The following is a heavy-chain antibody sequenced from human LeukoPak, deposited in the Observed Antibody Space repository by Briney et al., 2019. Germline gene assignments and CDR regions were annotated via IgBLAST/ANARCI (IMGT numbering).Heavy chain of an antibody. CDR3: ARSAAAAYFDY. V-gene: IGHV4-39*07. J-gene: IGHJ4*02. CDR1: GGSISGSSYY. CDR2: INHSGST. D-gene: IGHD6-25*01. Sequence: SETLSLTCTVSGGSISGSSYYWGWIRQPPGKGLEWIGEINHSGSTNYNPSLKSRVTTSVDTSKNQFSLKLSSVTAADTAVYYCARSAAAAYFDYWGQGTLVTVSS.